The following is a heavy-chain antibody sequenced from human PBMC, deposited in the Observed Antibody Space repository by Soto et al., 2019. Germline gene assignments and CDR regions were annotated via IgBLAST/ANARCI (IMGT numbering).Heavy chain of an antibody. J-gene: IGHJ4*02. V-gene: IGHV3-23*01. CDR2: ISGSGGST. Sequence: EVQLLESGGGLVQPGGSLRLSCAASGFTFSSYAMSWVRQAPGKGLEWVSAISGSGGSTYYADSVKGRFTISRDNSKNTLYLQMNSLRAEDTAVYYCANGDTVRWGHFDYWGQGTLVTVSS. CDR1: GFTFSSYA. CDR3: ANGDTVRWGHFDY. D-gene: IGHD3-10*01.